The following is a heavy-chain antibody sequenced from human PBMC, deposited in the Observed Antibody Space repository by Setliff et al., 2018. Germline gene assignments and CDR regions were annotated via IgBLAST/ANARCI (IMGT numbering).Heavy chain of an antibody. D-gene: IGHD1-26*01. CDR3: ARHPSSGSYYGGSIFYFDD. J-gene: IGHJ4*02. V-gene: IGHV3-48*01. CDR2: ISGNANTR. Sequence: GGSLRLSCVASGFSFSTYTVHWVRQAPGKGLEWISYISGNANTRYYADSVKDRFTISRDNAKTSLFLQMNSLGAEDTAVYYCARHPSSGSYYGGSIFYFDDWGPGILVTVSS. CDR1: GFSFSTYT.